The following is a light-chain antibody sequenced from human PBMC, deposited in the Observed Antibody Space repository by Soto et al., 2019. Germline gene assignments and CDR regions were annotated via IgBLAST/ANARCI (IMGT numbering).Light chain of an antibody. CDR3: QLCGRSSPWT. CDR1: QSVSSTY. V-gene: IGKV3-20*01. Sequence: EIVLTQSPGTLSLSPGETATLSCRASQSVSSTYLAWYQQKPGQAPRLLIYGASSSVTGIQDRFSSSGSGTDLPLNISRLEAEDVAVYYCQLCGRSSPWTFVQGTKVEI. J-gene: IGKJ1*01. CDR2: GAS.